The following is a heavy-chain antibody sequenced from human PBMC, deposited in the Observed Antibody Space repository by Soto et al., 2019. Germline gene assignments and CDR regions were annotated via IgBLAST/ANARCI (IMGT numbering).Heavy chain of an antibody. CDR3: ARQGRGSSLTADY. V-gene: IGHV4-59*08. CDR2: IYYSGST. Sequence: SETLSLTCTVSGGSMSSYYWSWIRQPPGKGLEWIGYIYYSGSTNYNPSLKSRVTILVDTSKNQFSLYLSTVTAVYTALYYCARQGRGSSLTADYWGQGTLVTVSS. D-gene: IGHD3-10*01. J-gene: IGHJ4*02. CDR1: GGSMSSYY.